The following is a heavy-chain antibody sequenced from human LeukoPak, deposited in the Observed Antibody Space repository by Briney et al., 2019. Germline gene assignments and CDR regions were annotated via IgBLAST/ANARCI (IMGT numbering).Heavy chain of an antibody. D-gene: IGHD3-10*01. Sequence: GGSLRLSCAASGFTFSSYAMSWVRQAPGQGLEWVLAISGSGGSTYDADSMKGRFTISRDNSKNTLYLQMNSLRAEDTAVYYCAKDKSGVSDWFDPWGQGTLVTVSS. CDR1: GFTFSSYA. V-gene: IGHV3-23*01. CDR3: AKDKSGVSDWFDP. CDR2: ISGSGGST. J-gene: IGHJ5*02.